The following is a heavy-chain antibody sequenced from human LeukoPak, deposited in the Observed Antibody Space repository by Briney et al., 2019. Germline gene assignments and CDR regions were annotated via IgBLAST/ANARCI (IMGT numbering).Heavy chain of an antibody. Sequence: PGGSLRLSCAASGFTFSSYAMHWVRQAPGKGLEWVAVISYDGSNKYYADSVKGRFTISRDNSKNTLYLQMNSLRAEDTAVYYCARGYNVRAVAGTCFDYWGQGTLVTVSS. D-gene: IGHD6-19*01. CDR3: ARGYNVRAVAGTCFDY. V-gene: IGHV3-30-3*01. CDR1: GFTFSSYA. CDR2: ISYDGSNK. J-gene: IGHJ4*02.